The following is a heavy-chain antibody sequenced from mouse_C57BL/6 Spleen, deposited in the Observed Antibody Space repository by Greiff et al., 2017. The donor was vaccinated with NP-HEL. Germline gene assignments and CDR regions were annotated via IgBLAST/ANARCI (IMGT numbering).Heavy chain of an antibody. CDR1: GYTFTSYW. V-gene: IGHV1-69*01. D-gene: IGHD1-1*01. CDR3: ARPLYYYGSSYGYFDV. CDR2: IDPSDSYT. J-gene: IGHJ1*03. Sequence: VQLQQPGAELVMPGASVKLSCKASGYTFTSYWMHWVKQRPGQGLEWIGEIDPSDSYTNYNQKFKGKSTLTVDKSSSTAYMQLSSLTSEDSAVYYCARPLYYYGSSYGYFDVWGTGTTVTVSS.